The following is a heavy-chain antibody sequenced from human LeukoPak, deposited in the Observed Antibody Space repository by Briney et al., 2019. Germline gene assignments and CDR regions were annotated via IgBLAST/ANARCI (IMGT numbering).Heavy chain of an antibody. CDR3: ARDPIVGPTLRSFDI. V-gene: IGHV1-2*02. J-gene: IGHJ3*02. CDR2: INPNSGGT. CDR1: GYIFTAYY. Sequence: GASVKVSCKASGYIFTAYYIHWLRQAPGQGLEWMGWINPNSGGTNSAQNFQGRVTMTLYTSISTAYMELSRLRSDDTAVYYCARDPIVGPTLRSFDIWGQGTMVTVSS. D-gene: IGHD1-26*01.